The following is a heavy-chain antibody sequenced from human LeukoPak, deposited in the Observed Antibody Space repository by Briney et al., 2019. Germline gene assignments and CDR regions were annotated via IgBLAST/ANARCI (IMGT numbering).Heavy chain of an antibody. D-gene: IGHD6-19*01. CDR2: IPYDGSNK. Sequence: GGSLRLSCAASGFTFSSYGMHWVRQAPGEGLEWVAFIPYDGSNKYYADSLKGRFSISRDNSKNTLYLQMNSLRAEDTAVYYCAKDAELYSSGWYLNHWGQGTLVTVSS. CDR1: GFTFSSYG. CDR3: AKDAELYSSGWYLNH. J-gene: IGHJ4*02. V-gene: IGHV3-30*02.